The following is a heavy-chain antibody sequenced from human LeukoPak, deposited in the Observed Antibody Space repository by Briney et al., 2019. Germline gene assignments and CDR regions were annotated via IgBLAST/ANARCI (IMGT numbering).Heavy chain of an antibody. CDR3: ARGHIVVMADDDVFDY. CDR1: GFTFSSYA. J-gene: IGHJ4*02. V-gene: IGHV3-30*04. D-gene: IGHD2-21*01. Sequence: PGGSLRLSCAASGFTFSSYAMHWVRQAPGKGLEWVAVISYDGSNKYYADSVKGRFTISRDNAKKSLYLEMNSLRAEDTAVYYCARGHIVVMADDDVFDYWGQGTLVTVSS. CDR2: ISYDGSNK.